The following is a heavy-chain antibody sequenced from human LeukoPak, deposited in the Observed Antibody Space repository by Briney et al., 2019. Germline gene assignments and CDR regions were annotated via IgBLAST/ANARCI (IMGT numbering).Heavy chain of an antibody. CDR2: IGGSGSHT. CDR3: VKCGSTTSCYAGRGDNWFDP. J-gene: IGHJ5*02. V-gene: IGHV3-23*01. D-gene: IGHD2-2*01. CDR1: GFTFSSYA. Sequence: PGGSLRLSCAASGFTFSSYAMTWVRQAPGKGLEWVSGIGGSGSHTNYADSVKGRFTISRDNSKNTLHLQMNSLRAEDTAIYYCVKCGSTTSCYAGRGDNWFDPWGQGTLVTVSS.